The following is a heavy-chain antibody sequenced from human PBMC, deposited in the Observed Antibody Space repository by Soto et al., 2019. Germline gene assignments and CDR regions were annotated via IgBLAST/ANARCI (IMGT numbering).Heavy chain of an antibody. CDR2: MNPNSGNT. Sequence: GASVKVSCKASGYTLTSYDINWVRQATGQGLEWMGWMNPNSGNTGYAQKFQGRVTMTRNTSTSTAYMELSSLRSEDTAVYYCARARTGMPEDRYDEFFDYWGQGTLVTVSS. CDR1: GYTLTSYD. J-gene: IGHJ4*02. CDR3: ARARTGMPEDRYDEFFDY. V-gene: IGHV1-8*01. D-gene: IGHD2-2*01.